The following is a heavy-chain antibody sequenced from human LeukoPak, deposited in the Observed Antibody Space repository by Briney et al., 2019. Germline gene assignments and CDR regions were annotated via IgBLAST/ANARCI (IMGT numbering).Heavy chain of an antibody. D-gene: IGHD1-26*01. CDR1: GFTFSSYW. Sequence: PGGSLRLSCAASGFTFSSYWMSWVRHPPGRGLEWVANIKQDDSQKYYADSVKGRFTISRDNAKNTLYLQMTSLRVEDTAVYYCARVSGLDYWGQGTLVTVSS. J-gene: IGHJ4*02. CDR2: IKQDDSQK. V-gene: IGHV3-7*01. CDR3: ARVSGLDY.